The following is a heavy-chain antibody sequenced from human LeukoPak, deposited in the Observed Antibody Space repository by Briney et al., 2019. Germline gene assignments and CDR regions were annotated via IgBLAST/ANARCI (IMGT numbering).Heavy chain of an antibody. Sequence: GGSLRLSCAASGFTLYDYTMHWVRQAPGKGLDWVSYISSSGNTIYYADSVKGRFTISRDNAKNSLYLQMNSLRAEDTAVYYCARRYRHYYYYYKDVWGKGNTVMISS. CDR2: ISSSGNTI. CDR1: GFTLYDYT. D-gene: IGHD1-14*01. CDR3: ARRYRHYYYYYKDV. V-gene: IGHV3-48*03. J-gene: IGHJ6*03.